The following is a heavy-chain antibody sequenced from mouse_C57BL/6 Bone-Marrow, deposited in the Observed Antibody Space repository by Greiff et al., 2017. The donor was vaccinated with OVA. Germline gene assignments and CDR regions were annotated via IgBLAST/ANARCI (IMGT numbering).Heavy chain of an antibody. CDR2: ISNGGGST. D-gene: IGHD2-5*01. V-gene: IGHV5-12*01. Sequence: EVKLVESGGGLVQPGGSLKLSCAASGFTFSDYYMYWVRQTPEKRLEWVAYISNGGGSTYYPDTVKGRFTISRDNAKNTLYLQMSRLKSEDTAMYYCARQGGYSNYEYFDVWGTGTTVTVSS. J-gene: IGHJ1*03. CDR3: ARQGGYSNYEYFDV. CDR1: GFTFSDYY.